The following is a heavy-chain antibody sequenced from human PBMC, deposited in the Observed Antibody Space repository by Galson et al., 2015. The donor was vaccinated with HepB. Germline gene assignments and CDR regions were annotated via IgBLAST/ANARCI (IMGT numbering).Heavy chain of an antibody. CDR1: GFTFSDYY. J-gene: IGHJ1*01. CDR2: TSSSGSII. V-gene: IGHV3-11*01. Sequence: SLRLSCAASGFTFSDYYMSWIRQAPVKGLQWASYTSSSGSIIYYADSVKGRFTISRDNAENSLYLQMNSLRAEDTAVYYSARDFSRILTGDPSWGPGTLVAVSA. D-gene: IGHD3-9*01. CDR3: ARDFSRILTGDPS.